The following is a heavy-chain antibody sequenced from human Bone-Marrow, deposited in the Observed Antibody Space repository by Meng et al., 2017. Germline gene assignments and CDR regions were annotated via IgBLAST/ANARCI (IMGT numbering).Heavy chain of an antibody. CDR2: INKDGSST. D-gene: IGHD5-18*01. CDR3: TRGYTSGSIDY. Sequence: GESLKISCAASGFTFSNYWMHWVRQVPGKGLVWVSRINKDGSSTTYADSVKGRFTISRDNAKNTLYLQMNSLRAEDTALFYCTRGYTSGSIDYWGQGTLVTVSS. J-gene: IGHJ4*02. CDR1: GFTFSNYW. V-gene: IGHV3-74*01.